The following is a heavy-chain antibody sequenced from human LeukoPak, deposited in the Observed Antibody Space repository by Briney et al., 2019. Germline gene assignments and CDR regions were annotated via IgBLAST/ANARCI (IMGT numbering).Heavy chain of an antibody. Sequence: GGTLRLSCAASGFSFSSYGMSWVRQAPGKGLEWVSTISPSGGTTYYADSVKGRFTISRDNSKSTLFLQMNSLRAEDTAVYYCASLANGYSARSFDIWGQGTTVIVSS. CDR2: ISPSGGTT. CDR3: ASLANGYSARSFDI. CDR1: GFSFSSYG. V-gene: IGHV3-23*01. D-gene: IGHD2-21*01. J-gene: IGHJ3*02.